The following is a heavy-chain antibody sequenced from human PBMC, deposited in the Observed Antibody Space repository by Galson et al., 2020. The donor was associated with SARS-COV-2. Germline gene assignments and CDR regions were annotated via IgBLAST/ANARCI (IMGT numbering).Heavy chain of an antibody. Sequence: GGSLRLSCAASGFTFSSYAIHWVRQAPGKGLEWVAFISYDGSIKYYADSVKGRFTISRDNSKNTLYLQMNNLRAEDTAVYYCARGGIGGSYSFDYWGQGTLVTVSS. CDR3: ARGGIGGSYSFDY. V-gene: IGHV3-30-3*01. CDR1: GFTFSSYA. J-gene: IGHJ4*02. CDR2: ISYDGSIK. D-gene: IGHD1-26*01.